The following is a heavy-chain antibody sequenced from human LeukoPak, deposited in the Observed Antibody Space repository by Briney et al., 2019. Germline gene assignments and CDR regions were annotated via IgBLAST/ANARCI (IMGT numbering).Heavy chain of an antibody. CDR1: GLSFSNYG. D-gene: IGHD1-14*01. Sequence: GGSLRLSCAASGLSFSNYGMHGVRQAPGKGLEWVAFIRYEGSSTYYAASVRGRFIITRDISKNTLYLRMNTLRAEDTAVYYCASENTTTWSFDYWCQGTLVTASS. V-gene: IGHV3-30*02. J-gene: IGHJ4*02. CDR3: ASENTTTWSFDY. CDR2: IRYEGSST.